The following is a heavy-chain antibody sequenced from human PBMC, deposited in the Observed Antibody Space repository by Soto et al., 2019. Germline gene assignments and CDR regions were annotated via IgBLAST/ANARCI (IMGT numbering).Heavy chain of an antibody. CDR2: ISSSSSYI. J-gene: IGHJ4*02. V-gene: IGHV3-21*01. Sequence: GGSLRLSCAASGFTFSSYSMNWVHQAPGKGLEWVSSISSSSSYIYYADSVKGRFTISRDNAKNSLYLQMNSLRAEDTAVYYCARAGGRTFYFDYWGQGTLVTSPQ. CDR3: ARAGGRTFYFDY. D-gene: IGHD3-16*01. CDR1: GFTFSSYS.